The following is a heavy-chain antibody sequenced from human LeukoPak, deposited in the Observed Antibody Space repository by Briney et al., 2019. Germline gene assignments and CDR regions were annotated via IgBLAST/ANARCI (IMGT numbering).Heavy chain of an antibody. Sequence: ASVKVSCKASGYTFTAYYIHWVRQAPAQGLEWMGRINPNSGDTNYAQKFQGSVTLTRDTSINTAYMELSRLRSDDTAVYYCAKQGIGSTSRAWFDPWGQGTLVTVSS. CDR2: INPNSGDT. CDR1: GYTFTAYY. CDR3: AKQGIGSTSRAWFDP. V-gene: IGHV1-2*06. J-gene: IGHJ5*02. D-gene: IGHD1-26*01.